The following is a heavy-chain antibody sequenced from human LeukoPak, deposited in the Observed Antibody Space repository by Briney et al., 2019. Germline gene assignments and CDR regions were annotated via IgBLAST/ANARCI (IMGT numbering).Heavy chain of an antibody. CDR2: IYSGGRT. J-gene: IGHJ3*02. V-gene: IGHV3-66*01. CDR3: ARSRYLDWGGAFDM. CDR1: GFTVSSNY. Sequence: GGSLRLSCAASGFTVSSNYMTWVRQAPGKGLEWVSVIYSGGRTYYADSVKGRFTISRDNSKNTVYLQLNSLRGEDTAIYYCARSRYLDWGGAFDMWGQGTMVTVSS. D-gene: IGHD3-9*01.